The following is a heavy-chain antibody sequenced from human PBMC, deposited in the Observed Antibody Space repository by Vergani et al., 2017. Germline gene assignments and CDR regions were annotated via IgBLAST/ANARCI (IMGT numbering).Heavy chain of an antibody. V-gene: IGHV1-69-2*01. CDR1: GYTFTDHY. J-gene: IGHJ6*02. CDR3: ATPQTVTTGGMEV. CDR2: VDPEDGET. Sequence: EVQLVQSGAEVKKPGATMKISCKVSGYTFTDHYMHWVKQAPGKGHDWMGLVDPEDGETIYAEKFKGRVTIAADTSTDTAHLELSSLRSEDTAVYYCATPQTVTTGGMEVWGQGTTVIVS. D-gene: IGHD4-17*01.